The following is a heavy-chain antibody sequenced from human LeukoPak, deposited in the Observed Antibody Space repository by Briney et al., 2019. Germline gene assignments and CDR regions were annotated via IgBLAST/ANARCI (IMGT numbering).Heavy chain of an antibody. CDR2: IYYSGST. Sequence: SQTLSLTCTVSGGPISSGGYYWSWIRQHPGKGLEWIGYIYYSGSTYYNPSLKSRVTISVDTSKNQFSLKLSSVTAADTAVYYCARDAPQVSGMDVWGQGTTVTVSS. J-gene: IGHJ6*02. CDR3: ARDAPQVSGMDV. V-gene: IGHV4-31*03. CDR1: GGPISSGGYY.